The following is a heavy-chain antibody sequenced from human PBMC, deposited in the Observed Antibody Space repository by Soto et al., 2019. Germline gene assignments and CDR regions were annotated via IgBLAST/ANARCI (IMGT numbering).Heavy chain of an antibody. CDR2: ISYDGSNK. D-gene: IGHD3-22*01. J-gene: IGHJ3*02. CDR1: GFTFSSYG. V-gene: IGHV3-30*18. CDR3: AKGQSGYYYDSSGYRENAFDI. Sequence: PVGSLRLSCAASGFTFSSYGMHWVRQAPGKGLEWVAVISYDGSNKYYADSVKGRFTISRDNSKNTLYLQMNSLRAGDTAVYYCAKGQSGYYYDSSGYRENAFDIWGQGTMVTVSS.